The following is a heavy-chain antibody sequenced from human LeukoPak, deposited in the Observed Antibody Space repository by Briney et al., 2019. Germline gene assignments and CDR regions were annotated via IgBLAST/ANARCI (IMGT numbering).Heavy chain of an antibody. Sequence: GGSLRLSCAASGFTFSNCGMNWVRQAPGKGLEWVSYIGSSDTTVHYADSVEGRSTISRDNAKNSLYLQMNSLRAEDTAIYYCARLTVTTKDAFDIWGQGTMVIVSS. V-gene: IGHV3-48*04. CDR1: GFTFSNCG. D-gene: IGHD4-17*01. CDR2: IGSSDTTV. J-gene: IGHJ3*02. CDR3: ARLTVTTKDAFDI.